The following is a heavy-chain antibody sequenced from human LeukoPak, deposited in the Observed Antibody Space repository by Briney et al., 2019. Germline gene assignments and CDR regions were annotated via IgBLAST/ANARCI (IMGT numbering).Heavy chain of an antibody. D-gene: IGHD3-22*01. Sequence: PGGSLRLSCVASGFTFSSFAMSWVRQAPGKGLEWVSAISGSGDNTHYADSVKGRFTISRDNAKNSLYLQMNSLRAEDTAVYYCARPEDSSGYPTCFDYWGQGTLVTVSS. CDR3: ARPEDSSGYPTCFDY. J-gene: IGHJ4*02. CDR2: ISGSGDNT. CDR1: GFTFSSFA. V-gene: IGHV3-23*01.